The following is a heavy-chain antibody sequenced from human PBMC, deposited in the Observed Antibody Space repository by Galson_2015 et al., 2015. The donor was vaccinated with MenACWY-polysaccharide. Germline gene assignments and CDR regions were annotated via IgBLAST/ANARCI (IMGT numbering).Heavy chain of an antibody. Sequence: QSGAEVKKPGESLKISCKGSGYNFGSYWIAWVRQMPGKGLEWMGSVYPGDSDAKYSPSFQGHVTFSVDKSISTAYLQWSSLKASDSAIYYCARLNSRGYGKNLVFENWGQGSLVIVSS. D-gene: IGHD2-15*01. CDR2: VYPGDSDA. V-gene: IGHV5-51*03. J-gene: IGHJ4*02. CDR3: ARLNSRGYGKNLVFEN. CDR1: GYNFGSYW.